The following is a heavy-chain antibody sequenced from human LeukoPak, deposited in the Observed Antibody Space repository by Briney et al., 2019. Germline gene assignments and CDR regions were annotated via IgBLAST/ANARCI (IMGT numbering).Heavy chain of an antibody. CDR1: GYTFTRYE. D-gene: IGHD3-3*01. V-gene: IGHV1-8*01. J-gene: IGHJ5*02. Sequence: ASVKVSCKASGYTFTRYEISWVRQATGQGLEWMGWMNPNSGNTGYAQKFQGRVTMTRNTSISTAYMELSSLRSEDTAVYYCARATNYDFWSGYLRWGSSYPWGQGTLVTVSS. CDR3: ARATNYDFWSGYLRWGSSYP. CDR2: MNPNSGNT.